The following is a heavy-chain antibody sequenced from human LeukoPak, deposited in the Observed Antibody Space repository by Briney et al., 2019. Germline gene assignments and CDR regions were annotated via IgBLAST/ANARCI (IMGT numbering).Heavy chain of an antibody. CDR3: ARDYDSSGSDY. Sequence: ASVKVSCKASGYTFTSYAMHWVRQAPGRRLGWMGWINAGNGNTKYSQKFQGRVTITRDTSASTAYMELGSLRSEDTAVYYCARDYDSSGSDYWGQGTLVTVSS. J-gene: IGHJ4*02. CDR2: INAGNGNT. CDR1: GYTFTSYA. V-gene: IGHV1-3*01. D-gene: IGHD3-22*01.